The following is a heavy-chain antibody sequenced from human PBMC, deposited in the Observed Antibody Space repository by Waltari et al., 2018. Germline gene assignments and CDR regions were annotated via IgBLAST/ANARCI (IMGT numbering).Heavy chain of an antibody. V-gene: IGHV1-58*02. J-gene: IGHJ4*02. D-gene: IGHD1-26*01. CDR1: GFTFTSSA. CDR3: ARGGWELLRPVDY. CDR2: IVVGSGNT. Sequence: QMQLVQSGPEVKKPGTSVKVSCKASGFTFTSSAMQWVRQARGQRLEWIGWIVVGSGNTNYAQKLQGRVTMTTDTSTSTAYMELRSLRSDDTAVYYCARGGWELLRPVDYWCQGTLVTVSS.